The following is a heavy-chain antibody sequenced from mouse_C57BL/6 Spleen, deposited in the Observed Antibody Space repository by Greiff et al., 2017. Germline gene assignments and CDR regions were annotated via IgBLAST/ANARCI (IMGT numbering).Heavy chain of an antibody. D-gene: IGHD2-1*01. J-gene: IGHJ3*01. CDR3: ARNDYGNSWFAY. CDR2: INPNNGGT. Sequence: VQLQQSGPELVKPGASVKISCKASGYTFTDYYMNWVKQSHGKSLEWIGDINPNNGGTSYNQKFKGKATLTVDKSSSTAYMELRSLTSEDSAVYYCARNDYGNSWFAYWGQGTLVTVSA. V-gene: IGHV1-26*01. CDR1: GYTFTDYY.